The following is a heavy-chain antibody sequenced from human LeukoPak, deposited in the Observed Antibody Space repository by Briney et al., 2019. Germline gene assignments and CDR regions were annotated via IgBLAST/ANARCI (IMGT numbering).Heavy chain of an antibody. CDR3: ASDRFYRSRYYYYYMDV. CDR2: INTNTGNA. CDR1: GYTFTSYA. V-gene: IGHV7-4-1*02. D-gene: IGHD3-9*01. Sequence: GASVKVSCKASGYTFTSYAMNWGRQAPGQGLEWMGGINTNTGNATYAKGFTGRLVFSLDTSVSTAYLQIRSLKAEATAVYYCASDRFYRSRYYYYYMDVWGKGTTVTVSS. J-gene: IGHJ6*03.